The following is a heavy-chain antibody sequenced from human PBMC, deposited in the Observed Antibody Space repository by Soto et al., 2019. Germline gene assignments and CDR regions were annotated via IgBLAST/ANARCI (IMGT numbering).Heavy chain of an antibody. Sequence: PGGSLRLSCAASGFTFSSYAMSWVRQAPGKGLEWVSAISGSGGSTYYADSVKGRFTISRDNSKNTLYLQMNSLRAEDTAVYYCAKDRGPYCSSTSCYDPWFDPWGQGTLVTVSS. CDR3: AKDRGPYCSSTSCYDPWFDP. J-gene: IGHJ5*02. CDR2: ISGSGGST. D-gene: IGHD2-2*01. CDR1: GFTFSSYA. V-gene: IGHV3-23*01.